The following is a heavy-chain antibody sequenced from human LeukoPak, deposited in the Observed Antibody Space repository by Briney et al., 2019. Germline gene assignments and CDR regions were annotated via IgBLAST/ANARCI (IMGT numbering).Heavy chain of an antibody. J-gene: IGHJ6*03. D-gene: IGHD6-19*01. V-gene: IGHV4-34*01. CDR1: GGSFSGYY. CDR3: ARGSSGWWSHYYYYYMDV. CDR2: INHSGST. Sequence: SETLSLTCAVYGGSFSGYYWSWIRQPPGKGLEWIGEINHSGSTNYNPSLKSRVTISVDTSKNQFSLKLSSVTAADTAVYYCARGSSGWWSHYYYYYMDVWGKGTTVTVSS.